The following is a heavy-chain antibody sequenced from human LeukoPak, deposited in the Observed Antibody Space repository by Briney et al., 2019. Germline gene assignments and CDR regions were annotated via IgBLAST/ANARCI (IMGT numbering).Heavy chain of an antibody. V-gene: IGHV4-59*02. J-gene: IGHJ4*02. D-gene: IGHD3-9*01. CDR3: ARGTIEFDY. CDR2: IYISGTT. Sequence: SETLSLTCTVSGGSVSTYYWSWFRQPPGKGLEWIAYIYISGTTNYNPSLKSRVTISVDTSKNQFSLKLSSVTAADTAVYYCARGTIEFDYWGQGTLVTVSS. CDR1: GGSVSTYY.